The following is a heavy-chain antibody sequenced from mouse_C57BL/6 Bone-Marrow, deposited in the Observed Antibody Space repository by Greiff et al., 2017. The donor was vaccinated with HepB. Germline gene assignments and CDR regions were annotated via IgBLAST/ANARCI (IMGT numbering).Heavy chain of an antibody. Sequence: QVQLQQPGAELVMPGASVKLSCKASGYTFTSYWMHWVKQRPGQGLEWIGEIDPSDSYTNYNQKFKGKSTLTVDKSSSTAYMQLSSLTSEDSAVYYCARTHDGPSAYWGQGTLVTVSA. D-gene: IGHD2-3*01. J-gene: IGHJ3*01. CDR2: IDPSDSYT. V-gene: IGHV1-69*01. CDR1: GYTFTSYW. CDR3: ARTHDGPSAY.